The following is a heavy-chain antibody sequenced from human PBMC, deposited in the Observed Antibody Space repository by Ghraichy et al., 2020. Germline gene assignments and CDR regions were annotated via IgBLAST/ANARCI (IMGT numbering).Heavy chain of an antibody. V-gene: IGHV3-23*01. CDR3: ALGGGLS. CDR1: GFTFSNNA. D-gene: IGHD3-10*01. Sequence: GSLSLSCAASGFTFSNNAMNWFRQAPGKGLEWVSRISGSGDSTNYAEYVNGRFTMSTDNSKNTLYLQMNSLRVEDTALYYCALGGGLSWGQGILVTVSS. CDR2: ISGSGDST. J-gene: IGHJ5*01.